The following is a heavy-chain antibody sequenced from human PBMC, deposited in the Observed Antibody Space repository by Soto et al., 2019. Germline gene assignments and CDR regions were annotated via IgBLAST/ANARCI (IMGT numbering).Heavy chain of an antibody. J-gene: IGHJ4*02. V-gene: IGHV4-59*01. D-gene: IGHD1-26*01. CDR3: VRTIVGATRFDY. CDR2: MSYSGSN. CDR1: GASISNYY. Sequence: ASATQSHTCTAAGASISNYYWNLLRQPPGRGLEWIAYMSYSGSNDYNPSLKSRVTMSVDTSKNQFSLKLRSVTAADTAVYYCVRTIVGATRFDYWGQGNPVKVSS.